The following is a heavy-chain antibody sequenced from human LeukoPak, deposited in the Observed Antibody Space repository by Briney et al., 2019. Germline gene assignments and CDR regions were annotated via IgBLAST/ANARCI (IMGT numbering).Heavy chain of an antibody. CDR3: ARELRDYYDSSGYYHRFDY. J-gene: IGHJ4*02. D-gene: IGHD3-22*01. Sequence: SETLSLTCTVSGGSISSSSYYWGWIRQPPGKGLVWIGSIYYSGSTYYNPSLKSRVTISVDTSKNQFSLKLSSVTAADTAVYYCARELRDYYDSSGYYHRFDYWGQGTLVTVSS. CDR2: IYYSGST. V-gene: IGHV4-39*07. CDR1: GGSISSSSYY.